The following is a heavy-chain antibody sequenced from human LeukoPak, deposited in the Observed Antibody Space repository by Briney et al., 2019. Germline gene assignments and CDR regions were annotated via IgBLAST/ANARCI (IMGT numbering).Heavy chain of an antibody. D-gene: IGHD2-8*01. CDR2: VYYSGST. CDR1: GGSVSTIDYY. CDR3: ARGRRDIVLMVYANFDY. V-gene: IGHV4-39*07. J-gene: IGHJ4*02. Sequence: ETLSLTCTVSGGSVSTIDYYWGWIRQPPGKGLEWIGSVYYSGSTYYNAPLKSRVTISVDTSKNQFSLKLSSVTAADTAVYYCARGRRDIVLMVYANFDYWGQGTLVTVSS.